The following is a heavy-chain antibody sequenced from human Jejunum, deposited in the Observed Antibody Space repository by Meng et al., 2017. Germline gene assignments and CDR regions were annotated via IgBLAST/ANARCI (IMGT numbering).Heavy chain of an antibody. D-gene: IGHD6-13*01. CDR2: TDSSGGRI. J-gene: IGHJ6*02. CDR3: ARGIAAAGTYYYFYGVDV. CDR1: GLTLSSYE. V-gene: IGHV3-48*03. Sequence: GESLKISCAASGLTLSSYEMNWVRQAPGKGLEWISYTDSSGGRISYADSVKGRFTISRDNAKNSLYLHVSSLRAEDTAVYYCARGIAAAGTYYYFYGVDVWGQGTTVTVSS.